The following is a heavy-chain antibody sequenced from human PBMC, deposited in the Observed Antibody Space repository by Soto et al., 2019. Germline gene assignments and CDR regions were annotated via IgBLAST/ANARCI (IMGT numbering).Heavy chain of an antibody. D-gene: IGHD1-26*01. V-gene: IGHV1-18*04. Sequence: ASVKVSCKASGYTFTSYGISWVRQAPGQGLEWMGWISAYNGNTNYAQKLQGRVTMTTDTSTSTAYMELMSLRSDDTAVYYCARDHWDSAAGINFDYWGQGTLVTVSS. CDR2: ISAYNGNT. CDR1: GYTFTSYG. J-gene: IGHJ4*02. CDR3: ARDHWDSAAGINFDY.